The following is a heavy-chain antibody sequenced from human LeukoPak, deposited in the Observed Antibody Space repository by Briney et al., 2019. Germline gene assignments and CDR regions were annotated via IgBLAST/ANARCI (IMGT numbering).Heavy chain of an antibody. V-gene: IGHV4-38-2*01. CDR2: IYPSGST. CDR1: GYSISSGYY. D-gene: IGHD3-10*01. Sequence: PSETLSPTCAVSGYSISSGYYWGWIRQPPGKGLEWIGSIYPSGSTNYNPSLKSRVTISVDTSKNQFSLKLSSVTAADTAVYYCARQSGVLPDYWGQGTLVTVSS. CDR3: ARQSGVLPDY. J-gene: IGHJ4*02.